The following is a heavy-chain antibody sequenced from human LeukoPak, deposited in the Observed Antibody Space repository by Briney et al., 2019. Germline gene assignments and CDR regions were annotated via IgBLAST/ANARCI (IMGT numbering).Heavy chain of an antibody. CDR1: GFTFSSYA. CDR2: ISYDGSNK. Sequence: GGSLRLSCAASGFTFSSYAMHWVRQAPGKGLEWVAVISYDGSNKYYADSVKGRFTISRDNSKNTLYLQMNSLRAEDTAVYYCARGYSSSWYASFFDYWGQGTLVTVSS. J-gene: IGHJ4*02. D-gene: IGHD6-13*01. CDR3: ARGYSSSWYASFFDY. V-gene: IGHV3-30*04.